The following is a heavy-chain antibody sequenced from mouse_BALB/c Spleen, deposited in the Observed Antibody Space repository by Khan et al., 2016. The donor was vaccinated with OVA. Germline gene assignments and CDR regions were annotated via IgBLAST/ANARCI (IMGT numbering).Heavy chain of an antibody. D-gene: IGHD3-3*01. J-gene: IGHJ3*02. V-gene: IGHV3-2*02. CDR2: ISYSGST. CDR3: ARGRGY. Sequence: EVQLQESGPGLVKPSQSLSLTCTVTGYSITSDYSWNWIRQFPGNRLEWMGYISYSGSTSYTPSLKSRISITRDTSKKQFFLQLNSVTAEDTATYYCARGRGYWGQGTLVTVSA. CDR1: GYSITSDYS.